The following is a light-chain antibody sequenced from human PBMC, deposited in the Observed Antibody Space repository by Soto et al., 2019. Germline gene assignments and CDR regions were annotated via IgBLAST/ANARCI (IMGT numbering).Light chain of an antibody. CDR2: GAS. CDR3: QQYNNWPGWT. CDR1: QSVSSH. J-gene: IGKJ1*01. V-gene: IGKV3-15*01. Sequence: EIVVTQSPATLSVSPGERATLSCRTSQSVSSHVAWYQQKPGQAPRLLIHGASTRATAIPARFSSSGSGTEFTLTIISLQSEDLAVYHCQQYNNWPGWTFGQGTKVDIK.